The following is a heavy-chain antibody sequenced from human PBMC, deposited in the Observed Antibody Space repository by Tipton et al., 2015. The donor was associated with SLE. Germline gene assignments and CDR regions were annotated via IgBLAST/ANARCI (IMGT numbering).Heavy chain of an antibody. J-gene: IGHJ2*01. CDR1: GGSISFVY. D-gene: IGHD4-17*01. Sequence: TLSLTCTVSGGSISFVYWSWIRQSAGRGLEWIGRIHSSGDRDYNPSLRSRVTMSIDASQNRVSLRLKSVSAADTAVYYCARGSDGEYVRYFDVWGPGTLVTVSS. CDR3: ARGSDGEYVRYFDV. CDR2: IHSSGDR. V-gene: IGHV4-4*07.